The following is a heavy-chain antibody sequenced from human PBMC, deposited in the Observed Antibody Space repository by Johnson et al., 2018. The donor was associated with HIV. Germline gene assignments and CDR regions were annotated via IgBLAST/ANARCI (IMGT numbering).Heavy chain of an antibody. CDR1: GFTVSSNY. CDR3: ARDPSPIVGATYAFDI. J-gene: IGHJ3*02. D-gene: IGHD1-26*01. V-gene: IGHV3-53*01. Sequence: VQLVESGGGLIQPGGSLRLSCAASGFTVSSNYMSWDRQAPGKGLEWVSVIYSGGSTYYADSVKGRFTISRDNSKNTLYLQMNSLRAEDTAVYYCARDPSPIVGATYAFDIWGQGTMVTVSS. CDR2: IYSGGST.